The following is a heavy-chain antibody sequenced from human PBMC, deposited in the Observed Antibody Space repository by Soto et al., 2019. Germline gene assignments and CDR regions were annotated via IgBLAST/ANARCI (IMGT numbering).Heavy chain of an antibody. D-gene: IGHD1-20*01. CDR2: IYPADSDT. V-gene: IGHV5-51*01. CDR3: ARXPHNTTSYYDHSYGMDV. Sequence: PGESLKISCKGSGYSFPSQWIGWVRQTPGKGLEWMGSIYPADSDTRYSPSFQGQVTISADKSIRTAYLEWSNLKASDTAMYYCARXPHNTTSYYDHSYGMDVWGQGTTVTVSS. CDR1: GYSFPSQW. J-gene: IGHJ6*01.